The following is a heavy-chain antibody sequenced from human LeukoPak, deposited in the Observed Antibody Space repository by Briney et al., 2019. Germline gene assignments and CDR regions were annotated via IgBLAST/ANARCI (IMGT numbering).Heavy chain of an antibody. J-gene: IGHJ4*02. D-gene: IGHD4-23*01. Sequence: ASVKVSCKASGYTFTSYYMHWVRQAPGQGLEWMGIINPSGGSTSYAQKFQGRVTMTRDTSTSTVYMELSSLRSEDTAVYYCARGPDTTVVTGGIEAFDYWGQRTLVTLSS. CDR2: INPSGGST. CDR1: GYTFTSYY. CDR3: ARGPDTTVVTGGIEAFDY. V-gene: IGHV1-46*01.